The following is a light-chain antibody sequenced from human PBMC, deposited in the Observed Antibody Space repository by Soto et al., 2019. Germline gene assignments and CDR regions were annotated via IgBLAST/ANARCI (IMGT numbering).Light chain of an antibody. J-gene: IGKJ1*01. CDR1: QNINNW. CDR3: QQSYSNLWGT. CDR2: EAS. Sequence: DIQMTQSPSTLSASVGDRVTITCRASQNINNWLAWYQQKPGKAPNLLIYEASNLESGVPSRFSGSGSGTDFTLTIISLQPEDFATYYCQQSYSNLWGTCGQGTKVDIK. V-gene: IGKV1-5*03.